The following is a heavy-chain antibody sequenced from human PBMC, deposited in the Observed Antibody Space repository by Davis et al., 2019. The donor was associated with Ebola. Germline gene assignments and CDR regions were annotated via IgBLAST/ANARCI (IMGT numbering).Heavy chain of an antibody. J-gene: IGHJ4*02. CDR3: AREGSKRWLQFLN. D-gene: IGHD5-24*01. Sequence: GGSLRLSCAASGFTFSSYEMNWVRQAPGKGLEWVSYISSSGSTIYYADSVKGRFTISRDNAKNSLYLQMNSLRAEDTAVYYCAREGSKRWLQFLNWGQGTLATVSS. CDR1: GFTFSSYE. CDR2: ISSSGSTI. V-gene: IGHV3-48*03.